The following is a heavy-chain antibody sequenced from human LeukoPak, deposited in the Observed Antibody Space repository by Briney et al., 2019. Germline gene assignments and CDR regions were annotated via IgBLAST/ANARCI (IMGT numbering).Heavy chain of an antibody. Sequence: LETLSLTCTVSGGSISSSSYYWGWIRQPPGKGLEWIGSIYYSGRTYDNPSPKSRVTMSVDTSKNQFSLKLSSVTAADTALYYCARDRASAGGFDYWGQGTLVTVSS. CDR3: ARDRASAGGFDY. J-gene: IGHJ4*02. CDR1: GGSISSSSYY. D-gene: IGHD2-15*01. CDR2: IYYSGRT. V-gene: IGHV4-39*07.